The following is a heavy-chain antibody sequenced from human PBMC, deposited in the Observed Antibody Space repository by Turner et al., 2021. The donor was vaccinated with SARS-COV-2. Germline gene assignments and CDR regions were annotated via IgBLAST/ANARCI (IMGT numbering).Heavy chain of an antibody. Sequence: QLQLQESGPGVVKASATLSLPCSVSGDSITRRSFYWGWIRQSPGKGLEWLGSLYYGGATYYNPSLNNRVTVSVDTSKNQFSLRLTSVTAADTAVYSCARGISSSSRYFNWFDPWGQGTLVTVSS. D-gene: IGHD6-13*01. CDR3: ARGISSSSRYFNWFDP. J-gene: IGHJ5*02. CDR2: LYYGGAT. V-gene: IGHV4-39*01. CDR1: GDSITRRSFY.